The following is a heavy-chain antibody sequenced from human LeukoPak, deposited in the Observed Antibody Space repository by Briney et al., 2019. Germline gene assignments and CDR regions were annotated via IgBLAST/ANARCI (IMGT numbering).Heavy chain of an antibody. D-gene: IGHD3-10*02. Sequence: GGSLRLSCAAPVFTLSDNYMNCVCQAPGKGLEWVSVVYTGGTTFYAESVKGRFTISRQNSKNTLFLKFNSMITEDTAVYYCVRGYDVRGLGETFDIWGQGKMVTVSS. J-gene: IGHJ3*02. CDR2: VYTGGTT. V-gene: IGHV3-53*04. CDR3: VRGYDVRGLGETFDI. CDR1: VFTLSDNY.